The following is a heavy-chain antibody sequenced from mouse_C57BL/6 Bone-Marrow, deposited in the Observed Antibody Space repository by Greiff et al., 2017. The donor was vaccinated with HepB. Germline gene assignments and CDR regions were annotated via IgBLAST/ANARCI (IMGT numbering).Heavy chain of an antibody. CDR3: ASSYYYGSSPYWYFDV. CDR2: INPSNGGT. D-gene: IGHD1-1*01. J-gene: IGHJ1*03. V-gene: IGHV1-53*01. Sequence: VQLQQPGTELVKPGASVKLSCKASGYTFTSYWMHWVKQRPGQGLEWIGNINPSNGGTNYNEKFKSKATLTVDKSSSTAYMQLSSLTSEDSAVYYCASSYYYGSSPYWYFDVWGTGTTVTVSS. CDR1: GYTFTSYW.